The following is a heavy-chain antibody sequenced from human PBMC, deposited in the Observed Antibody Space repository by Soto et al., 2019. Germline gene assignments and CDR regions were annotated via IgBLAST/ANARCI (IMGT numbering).Heavy chain of an antibody. V-gene: IGHV1-8*01. J-gene: IGHJ6*03. CDR1: GYTFTSYD. D-gene: IGHD2-2*02. CDR3: ARWGVLANCSSTSCHKYYYYYYYMDV. Sequence: GASVKVSCKASGYTFTSYDINWVRQATGQGLEWMGWMNPNSGNTGYAQKFQGKVTMTRNTSISTAYMELSSPRSEDTAVYYCARWGVLANCSSTSCHKYYYYYYYMDVWGKGTTVTVSS. CDR2: MNPNSGNT.